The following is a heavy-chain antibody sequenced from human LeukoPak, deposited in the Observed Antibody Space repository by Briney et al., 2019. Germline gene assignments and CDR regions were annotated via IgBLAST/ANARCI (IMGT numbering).Heavy chain of an antibody. CDR3: AREGYDSSGYSA. J-gene: IGHJ5*02. CDR1: GFTFSSYW. D-gene: IGHD3-22*01. CDR2: IKKDGSEK. Sequence: GGSLRLSCAASGFTFSSYWMSWVRQAPGKGLEWLANIKKDGSEKYYVDSVKGRFTISRGNAKTSLYLQMNSLRAEDTAVYYCAREGYDSSGYSAWGQGTLVTVSS. V-gene: IGHV3-7*01.